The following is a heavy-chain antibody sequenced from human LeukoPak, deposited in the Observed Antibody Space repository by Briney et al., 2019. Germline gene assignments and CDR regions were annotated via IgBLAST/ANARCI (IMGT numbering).Heavy chain of an antibody. V-gene: IGHV1-2*02. D-gene: IGHD2-2*02. J-gene: IGHJ5*02. CDR2: IKPDSGNT. CDR3: ARGFRLSAIEDWFDP. CDR1: GYTFSGYY. Sequence: ASVKVSCKASGYTFSGYYIHWVRQAPGQGLEWMGLIKPDSGNTKYPQKFQGRVTMTRDTSISTAYMELSGLRSDDTAVYYCARGFRLSAIEDWFDPWGQGTLVTVSS.